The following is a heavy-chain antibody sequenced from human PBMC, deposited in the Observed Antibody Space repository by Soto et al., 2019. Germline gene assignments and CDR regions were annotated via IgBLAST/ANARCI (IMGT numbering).Heavy chain of an antibody. CDR3: ANPPPILAVLVPAAIRKGVYGMDV. D-gene: IGHD2-2*02. CDR1: GYTFTSYA. J-gene: IGHJ6*02. CDR2: INAGNGNT. V-gene: IGHV1-3*01. Sequence: ASVKVSCKASGYTFTSYAIHWMRQAPGQRLEWMGWINAGNGNTKYSQKFQGRVTITRDTSASTAYMELNSLRAEDTAVYYCANPPPILAVLVPAAIRKGVYGMDVWGQGTTVTVSS.